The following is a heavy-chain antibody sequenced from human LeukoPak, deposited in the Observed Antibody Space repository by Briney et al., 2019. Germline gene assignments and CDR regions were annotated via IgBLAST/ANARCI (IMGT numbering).Heavy chain of an antibody. V-gene: IGHV1-18*01. CDR2: ISGYYGHT. J-gene: IGHJ4*02. CDR1: GCTFTSYG. CDR3: ATLAQPRYYYATSAYRYYFDY. D-gene: IGHD3-22*01. Sequence: ASVKVSCKDSGCTFTSYGIRWVRQAPGQGLECRGWISGYYGHTHYAQKLQDRVTMTTSTPTSTANMELGRPRSDDTAVYCCATLAQPRYYYATSAYRYYFDYWGQGTLVTVSS.